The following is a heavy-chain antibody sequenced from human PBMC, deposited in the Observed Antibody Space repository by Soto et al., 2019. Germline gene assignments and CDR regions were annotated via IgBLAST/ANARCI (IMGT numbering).Heavy chain of an antibody. CDR2: IISGGGYKT. V-gene: IGHV3-23*01. CDR3: SLAGGNSYDHEYVDY. Sequence: GGSLRLSCVGSGFTFSSYTMSWVRQAPGKGLEWVAAIISGGGYKTYYADSVKGRFTISRDESKNTLYLQMDTLRAEDTALYYCSLAGGNSYDHEYVDYWGQGTLVTVSS. J-gene: IGHJ4*02. CDR1: GFTFSSYT. D-gene: IGHD5-18*01.